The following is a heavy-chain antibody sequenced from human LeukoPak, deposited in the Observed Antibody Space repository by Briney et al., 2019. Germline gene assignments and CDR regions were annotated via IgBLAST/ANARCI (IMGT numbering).Heavy chain of an antibody. J-gene: IGHJ5*02. CDR3: ARHRVYDWNYPIWFDP. D-gene: IGHD3-16*01. V-gene: IGHV4-39*01. Sequence: SETLSLTCTVSGGSIRSSGYYWAWIRQPPGKGLESIANIYYSGNTYHNPSLKSRVTISVDTSKNQFSLKLTSVTAADTAVYYCARHRVYDWNYPIWFDPWGQGTLVTVSS. CDR2: IYYSGNT. CDR1: GGSIRSSGYY.